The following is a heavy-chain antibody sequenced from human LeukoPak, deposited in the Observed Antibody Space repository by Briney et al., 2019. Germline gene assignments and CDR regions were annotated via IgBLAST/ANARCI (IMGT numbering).Heavy chain of an antibody. CDR2: NIPIFGTA. Sequence: SVKVSCKASGGTFSSYAISWVRQAPGQGLEWMGGNIPIFGTANYAQKFQGRVTITTDESTSTAYMELSSLRFEDTAVCYCARGGVYSSSSGIDYWGQGTLVTVSS. CDR1: GGTFSSYA. V-gene: IGHV1-69*05. CDR3: ARGGVYSSSSGIDY. D-gene: IGHD6-6*01. J-gene: IGHJ4*02.